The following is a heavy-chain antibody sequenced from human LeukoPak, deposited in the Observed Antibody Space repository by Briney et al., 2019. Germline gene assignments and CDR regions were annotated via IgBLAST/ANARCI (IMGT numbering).Heavy chain of an antibody. Sequence: GGSLRLSCAASGFTFDDYAMHWVRQAPGKGLEWVSGISWNRGSIGYADSVKGRFTISRDNAKNSLYLQMNSLRPEDTALYYCAKGEGYCSSTSCYEEDYYYYGMDVWGQGTTVTVSS. CDR1: GFTFDDYA. CDR3: AKGEGYCSSTSCYEEDYYYYGMDV. CDR2: ISWNRGSI. D-gene: IGHD2-2*01. V-gene: IGHV3-9*01. J-gene: IGHJ6*02.